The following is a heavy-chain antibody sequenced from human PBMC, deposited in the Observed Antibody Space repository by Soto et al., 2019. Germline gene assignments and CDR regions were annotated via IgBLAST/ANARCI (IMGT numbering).Heavy chain of an antibody. Sequence: EVQLVESGGGLVQPGRSLRLSCAASGFTFNNYAMHWVRQAPGKGLEWVSGITWNSGSIGYADSVKGRFTISRDNAKNTLYLQMNSLRAEDTAFHYCANDWRSTSSLPRLDSWGQGTLVTASS. D-gene: IGHD6-6*01. CDR1: GFTFNNYA. CDR3: ANDWRSTSSLPRLDS. V-gene: IGHV3-9*01. J-gene: IGHJ4*02. CDR2: ITWNSGSI.